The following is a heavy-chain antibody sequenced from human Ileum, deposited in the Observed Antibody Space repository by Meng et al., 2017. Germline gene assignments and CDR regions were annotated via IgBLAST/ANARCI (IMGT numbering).Heavy chain of an antibody. CDR1: GGSISSGDYY. CDR3: AASLDGNRFDP. Sequence: VQLQESGPGLVKSSQTLSPTCTVSGGSISSGDYYWSWIRQPPGKGLEWIGYIFDTGPPSYSPPLRSRLSISMDTSKNQFSLRLTSVSAADTAVYYCAASLDGNRFDPWGQGTLVTVSS. CDR2: IFDTGPP. D-gene: IGHD1-26*01. J-gene: IGHJ5*02. V-gene: IGHV4-30-4*01.